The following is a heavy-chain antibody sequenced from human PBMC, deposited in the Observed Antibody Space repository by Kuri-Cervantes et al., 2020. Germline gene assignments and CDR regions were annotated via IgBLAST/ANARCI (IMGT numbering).Heavy chain of an antibody. V-gene: IGHV3-9*01. D-gene: IGHD2-2*01. J-gene: IGHJ4*02. CDR3: ARHSSTRARGGRIDY. Sequence: GGSLRLSCAASGFTFDDYAMHWVRQAPGKGLVWVSGISWNSGSIGYADSVKGRFTISRDNSKNTLYLQMNSLRAEDTAVYYCARHSSTRARGGRIDYWGQGTLVTVSS. CDR1: GFTFDDYA. CDR2: ISWNSGSI.